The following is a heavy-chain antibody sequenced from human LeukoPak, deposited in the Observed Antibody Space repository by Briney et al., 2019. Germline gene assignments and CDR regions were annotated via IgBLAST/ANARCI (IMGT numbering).Heavy chain of an antibody. Sequence: PGGSLRLSCSASGFTFSSYVLHWVRQAPGKGLEDVSAISGNGESTYYVDSAKGRFTISRDNAKNTLYLQMSSLRPEDTAIYYCGRFGDAFDIWGQGTMVTVSS. V-gene: IGHV3-64D*06. CDR1: GFTFSSYV. CDR2: ISGNGEST. J-gene: IGHJ3*02. D-gene: IGHD3-10*01. CDR3: GRFGDAFDI.